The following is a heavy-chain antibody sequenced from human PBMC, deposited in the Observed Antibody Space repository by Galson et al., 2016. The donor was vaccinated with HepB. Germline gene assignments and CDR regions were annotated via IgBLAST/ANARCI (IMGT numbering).Heavy chain of an antibody. CDR1: GFTFRNYG. V-gene: IGHV3-30*03. CDR2: TSYDRSNE. D-gene: IGHD6-13*01. CDR3: AREMHVAAAAAFDF. Sequence: SLRLSCAASGFTFRNYGMHWVRQAPGRGLEWVAVTSYDRSNEYYADSVKGRFTISRDNPKNTLYLQMNSLKVEDTAVYYCAREMHVAAAAAFDFWGRGTLVTVSS. J-gene: IGHJ4*02.